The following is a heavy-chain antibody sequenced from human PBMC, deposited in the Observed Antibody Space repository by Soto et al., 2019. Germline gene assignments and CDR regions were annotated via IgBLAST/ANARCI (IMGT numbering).Heavy chain of an antibody. CDR2: INPYSGGA. D-gene: IGHD2-21*01. Sequence: ASVKVSCKASGYTFTDYFIHWVRQAPGQGLEWIGWINPYSGGADLSQKFQGRVTMTRDTSISTAYMEVSSLRSDDTAVFYCARLMHYSHSGASSHNGFDMWGQGTLVTVSS. V-gene: IGHV1-2*02. CDR3: ARLMHYSHSGASSHNGFDM. J-gene: IGHJ3*02. CDR1: GYTFTDYF.